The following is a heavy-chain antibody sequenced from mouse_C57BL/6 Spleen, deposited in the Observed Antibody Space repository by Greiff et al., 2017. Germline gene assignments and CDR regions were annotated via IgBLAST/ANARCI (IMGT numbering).Heavy chain of an antibody. J-gene: IGHJ1*03. V-gene: IGHV1-52*01. CDR3: ERTYGNFYWYFDV. CDR1: GYTFTSYW. D-gene: IGHD2-1*01. Sequence: VQLHQPGAELVRPGSSVKLSCKASGYTFTSYWMHWVKQRPIQGLEWIGNIDPSDSETHYNQKFKDKATLTVDKSSSTAYMQLISLTSEDSAVYYCERTYGNFYWYFDVWGTGTTVTVSS. CDR2: IDPSDSET.